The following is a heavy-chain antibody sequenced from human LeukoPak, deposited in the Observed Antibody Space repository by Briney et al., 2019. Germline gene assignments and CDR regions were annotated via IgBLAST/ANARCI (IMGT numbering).Heavy chain of an antibody. CDR3: ARGESSSWSFDY. J-gene: IGHJ4*02. CDR2: ISSSGSTI. CDR1: GLTLSDYY. Sequence: GGSLRLSCAASGLTLSDYYMSWIRQAPGKGLEWVSYISSSGSTIYYADSVKGRFTISRDNAKNSLYLQMNSLRAEDTAVYYCARGESSSWSFDYWGQGTLVTVSS. D-gene: IGHD6-13*01. V-gene: IGHV3-11*01.